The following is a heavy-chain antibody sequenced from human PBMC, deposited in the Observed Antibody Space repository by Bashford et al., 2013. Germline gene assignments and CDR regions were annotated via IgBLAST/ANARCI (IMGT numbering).Heavy chain of an antibody. CDR1: GFNFGDYP. CDR2: IRSTPYGGTT. J-gene: IGHJ4*02. Sequence: GGSLRLSCATSGFNFGDYPMSWFRQAPGKDLEWVGFIRSTPYGGTTEYAASVKGRFTISRDDSKAIAYLQMNSLKTEDTAVYYCTRTRKLYSGNSGYYFDYWGQGTLVTVSS. D-gene: IGHD4-23*01. CDR3: TRTRKLYSGNSGYYFDY. V-gene: IGHV3-49*03.